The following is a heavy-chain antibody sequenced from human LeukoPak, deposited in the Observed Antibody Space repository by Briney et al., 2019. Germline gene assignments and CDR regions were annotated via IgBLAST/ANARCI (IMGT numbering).Heavy chain of an antibody. Sequence: GGSLRLSCVASGFTFSSYWMSWVRQAPGKGLEWVAKIKQDGSGEYYLDSVKGRFTISRDNAKNSLYLQMNSLRAEDTAVYYCAREYINYVQDYWGQGTLVTVSS. V-gene: IGHV3-7*01. D-gene: IGHD4-11*01. J-gene: IGHJ4*02. CDR3: AREYINYVQDY. CDR2: IKQDGSGE. CDR1: GFTFSSYW.